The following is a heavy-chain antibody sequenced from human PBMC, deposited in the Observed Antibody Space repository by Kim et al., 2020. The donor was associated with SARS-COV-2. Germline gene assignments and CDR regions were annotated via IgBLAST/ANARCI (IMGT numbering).Heavy chain of an antibody. Sequence: ASVKVSCKASGYTFTSYGISWVRQAPGQGLEWMGWISAYNGNTNYAQKLQGRVTMTTDTSTSTAYMELRSLRSDDTAVYYCARSTITYYYGSGSPPTFDYWGQGTLVTVSS. CDR2: ISAYNGNT. CDR3: ARSTITYYYGSGSPPTFDY. V-gene: IGHV1-18*01. D-gene: IGHD3-10*01. CDR1: GYTFTSYG. J-gene: IGHJ4*02.